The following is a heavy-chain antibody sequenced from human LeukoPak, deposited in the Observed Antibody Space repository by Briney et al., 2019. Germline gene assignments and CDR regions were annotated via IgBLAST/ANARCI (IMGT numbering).Heavy chain of an antibody. CDR2: IYYSGST. CDR1: GGSISSSSYY. D-gene: IGHD5-12*01. Sequence: SETLSLTCTASGGSISSSSYYWGWIRQPPGKGLEWIGSIYYSGSTYYNPSLKSRVTISVDTSKNQFSLKLSSVTAADTAVYYCARSDIVATIPFDYWGQGTLVTVSS. J-gene: IGHJ4*02. CDR3: ARSDIVATIPFDY. V-gene: IGHV4-39*01.